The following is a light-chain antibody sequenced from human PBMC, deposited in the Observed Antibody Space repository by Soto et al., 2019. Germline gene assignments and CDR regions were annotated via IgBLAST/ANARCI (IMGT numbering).Light chain of an antibody. CDR1: QSISDT. CDR3: QQYNNWPWT. CDR2: GAS. Sequence: EIVITQSPATLSVSPGFRANLSCPARQSISDTLALYQQKPVQANRLIIYGASTRAPGFQDRFSGSGSGTDFTLTIRSMQSEDFAVYYCQQYNNWPWTLGTGTKVDIK. V-gene: IGKV3-15*01. J-gene: IGKJ1*01.